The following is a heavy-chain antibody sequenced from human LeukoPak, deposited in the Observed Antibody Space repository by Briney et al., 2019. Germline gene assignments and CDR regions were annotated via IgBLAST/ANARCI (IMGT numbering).Heavy chain of an antibody. J-gene: IGHJ4*02. CDR1: GFTFSSYW. V-gene: IGHV3-7*05. D-gene: IGHD1-26*01. CDR3: ARVGSYWGNYLDY. CDR2: IKQDGSEK. Sequence: GGSLRLSCAASGFTFSSYWMTWVRQAPGKGLEWVANIKQDGSEKYYVDSVKGRFTISRDNAKNSLYLQMNSLRAVDTAVYYCARVGSYWGNYLDYWGQGTLVTVSS.